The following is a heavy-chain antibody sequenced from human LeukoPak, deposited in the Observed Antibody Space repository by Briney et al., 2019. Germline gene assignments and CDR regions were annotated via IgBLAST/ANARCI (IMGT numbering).Heavy chain of an antibody. J-gene: IGHJ5*02. Sequence: GGSLRLSCAASGFTFSSYWMSWVRQAPGKGLEWVANVKQDGSEKYYVDSVKGRFTISRDNAKNSLYLQMNSLRAEDTAVYYCARDPVAAIVSYNWFDPWGQGTLVTVSS. CDR3: ARDPVAAIVSYNWFDP. CDR2: VKQDGSEK. D-gene: IGHD2-15*01. V-gene: IGHV3-7*01. CDR1: GFTFSSYW.